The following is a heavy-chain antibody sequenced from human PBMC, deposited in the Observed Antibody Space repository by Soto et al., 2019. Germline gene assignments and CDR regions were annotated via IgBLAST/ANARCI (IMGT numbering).Heavy chain of an antibody. CDR3: ASGAHAVVVAAIPSHHGMEV. J-gene: IGHJ6*01. V-gene: IGHV1-46*01. D-gene: IGHD2-21*02. Sequence: ASVKVSCKASGYTFTSYYMHWVRQAPGQGLEWMGIINPSGGSTSYAQKVQGRVTMTRDTSTSTVYMELSSLRSEDTAVYYCASGAHAVVVAAIPSHHGMEVWGQGTTVIVSS. CDR1: GYTFTSYY. CDR2: INPSGGST.